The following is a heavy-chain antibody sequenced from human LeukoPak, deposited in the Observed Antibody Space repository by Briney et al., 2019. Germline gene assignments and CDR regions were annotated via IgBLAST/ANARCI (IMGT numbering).Heavy chain of an antibody. CDR3: ARGDGGY. Sequence: PGGSLRLSCAASGFTFSSYAMSWVRQAPGKGLEWVSVIYSGGSTYYADSVKGRFTISRHNSKNTLYLQMNSLRAEDTAVYYCARGDGGYWGQGTLVTVSS. V-gene: IGHV3-53*04. CDR2: IYSGGST. CDR1: GFTFSSYA. J-gene: IGHJ4*02. D-gene: IGHD1-26*01.